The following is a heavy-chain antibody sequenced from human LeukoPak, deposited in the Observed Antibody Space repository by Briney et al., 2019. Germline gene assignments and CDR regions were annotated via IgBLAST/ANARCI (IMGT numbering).Heavy chain of an antibody. J-gene: IGHJ6*03. CDR1: GGSISSYY. V-gene: IGHV4-59*01. Sequence: SETLSLTCTVSGGSISSYYWSWIRQPPGKGLEWIGYIYYSGSTNYNPSLKSRVTISVDTSKNQFSLKLSSVTAADTAVYYCASSDYSNYYYYYYMDVWGKGTTVTVSS. CDR3: ASSDYSNYYYYYYMDV. CDR2: IYYSGST. D-gene: IGHD4-11*01.